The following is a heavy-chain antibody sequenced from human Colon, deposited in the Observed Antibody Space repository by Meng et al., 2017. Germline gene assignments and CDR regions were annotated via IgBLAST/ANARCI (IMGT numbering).Heavy chain of an antibody. CDR1: DFTFSNYW. V-gene: IGHV3-74*01. Sequence: GGSLRLSCAVSDFTFSNYWMHWVRQAPGKGLVWVAGINSDETNTNYADSVKGRFTISRDNAKNTLYLQMNSLRAEDAAVYYCARGPDILTGSFSSYFVYWGQGTLVTVSS. CDR2: INSDETNT. D-gene: IGHD3-9*01. J-gene: IGHJ4*02. CDR3: ARGPDILTGSFSSYFVY.